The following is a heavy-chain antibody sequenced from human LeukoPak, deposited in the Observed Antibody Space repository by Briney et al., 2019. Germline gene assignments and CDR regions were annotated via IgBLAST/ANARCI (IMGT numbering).Heavy chain of an antibody. J-gene: IGHJ4*02. V-gene: IGHV3-30-3*01. D-gene: IGHD1-1*01. Sequence: GGSLRLSCAASGFTFSTYAMHWVRQAPGKGLDWVADISYDGSSRSYAGSVRGRFIISRDNSKSTLYVEMNSLRAEDTAVYYCARLVGWNYDYWGQGTLVTVSS. CDR1: GFTFSTYA. CDR2: ISYDGSSR. CDR3: ARLVGWNYDY.